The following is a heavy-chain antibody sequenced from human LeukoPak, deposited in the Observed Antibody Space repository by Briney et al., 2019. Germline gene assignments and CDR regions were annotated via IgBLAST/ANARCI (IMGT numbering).Heavy chain of an antibody. CDR2: INPSGGST. J-gene: IGHJ6*03. Sequence: ASVKVSCKASGYTFTIYYIHWVRQAPGQGLEWMGLINPSGGSTNYAQKFQGRVTMTRDTSTSTVYMELSSLRSEDTAVYYCARGPRITLIRGGQWYYYMDVWGKGTTVTVSS. CDR3: ARGPRITLIRGGQWYYYMDV. CDR1: GYTFTIYY. V-gene: IGHV1-46*01. D-gene: IGHD3-10*01.